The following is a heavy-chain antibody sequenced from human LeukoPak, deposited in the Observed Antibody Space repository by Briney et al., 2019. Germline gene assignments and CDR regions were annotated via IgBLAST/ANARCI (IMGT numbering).Heavy chain of an antibody. J-gene: IGHJ5*02. D-gene: IGHD3-22*01. CDR1: GFTFNTYS. Sequence: GGSLRLSCAASGFTFNTYSMNWVRQAPGKGLEWVSYITSSSGTMSYADSVKGRFTISRDNAKNSLYLQMNSLRAEDTAVYYCASTYYYDSSGYYPSWFDPWGQGTLVTVSS. CDR3: ASTYYYDSSGYYPSWFDP. CDR2: ITSSSGTM. V-gene: IGHV3-48*04.